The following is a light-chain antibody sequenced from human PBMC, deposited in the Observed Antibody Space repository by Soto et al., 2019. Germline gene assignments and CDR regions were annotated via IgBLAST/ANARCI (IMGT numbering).Light chain of an antibody. CDR3: QLDHSDWT. J-gene: IGKJ1*01. CDR2: TAT. Sequence: DIQLTQSPSFLSPSIGESVTITCRAGQAISTSLALYQQKPGKAAKLLIFTATTLVRGVPSRFSGSGSGTELTLTISSLQADDSATFSCQLDHSDWTFGQGTKVDIK. CDR1: QAISTS. V-gene: IGKV1-9*01.